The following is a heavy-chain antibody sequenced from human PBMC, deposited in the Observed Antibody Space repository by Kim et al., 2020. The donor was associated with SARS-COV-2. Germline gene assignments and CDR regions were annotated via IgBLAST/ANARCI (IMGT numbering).Heavy chain of an antibody. Sequence: SQTLSLTCAISGDSVSRNSATWNWIRQSPSRGLEWLGRTYYRSKWYYDYAVSVKSRITVNPDTSRNQFSLQLNSVTPEDTAVYYCASGSGSYYNGNGAFDSWGQGTMVIVSS. V-gene: IGHV6-1*01. D-gene: IGHD3-10*01. J-gene: IGHJ3*01. CDR3: ASGSGSYYNGNGAFDS. CDR2: TYYRSKWYY. CDR1: GDSVSRNSAT.